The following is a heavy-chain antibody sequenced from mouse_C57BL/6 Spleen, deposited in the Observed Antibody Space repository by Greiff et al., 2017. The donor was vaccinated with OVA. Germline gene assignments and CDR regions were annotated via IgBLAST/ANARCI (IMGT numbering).Heavy chain of an antibody. CDR1: GYSITSGYD. CDR3: ARVGNDAMDY. V-gene: IGHV3-1*01. D-gene: IGHD2-1*01. CDR2: ISYSGST. Sequence: EVQVVESGPGMVKPSQSLSLTCTVTGYSITSGYDWHWIRHFPGNKLEWMGYISYSGSTKYNPSLKSRISITHDTSKNHFFLKLNSVTTEYTATYYCARVGNDAMDYWGQGTSVTVAS. J-gene: IGHJ4*01.